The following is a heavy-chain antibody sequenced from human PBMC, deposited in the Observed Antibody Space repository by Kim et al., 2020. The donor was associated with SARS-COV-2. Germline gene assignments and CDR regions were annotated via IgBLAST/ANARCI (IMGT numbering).Heavy chain of an antibody. Sequence: SETLSLTCAVSGGSISSYYWSWIRQSPGKGLEWIGYISYSGSTSYNPSLKSRVTMSVDTSKNQFSLKLSSVTAAETAVYYCARHGELSGYSSSGYYRDV. CDR1: GGSISSYY. J-gene: IGHJ6*03. CDR2: ISYSGST. CDR3: ARHGELSGYSSSGYYRDV. D-gene: IGHD6-13*01. V-gene: IGHV4-59*08.